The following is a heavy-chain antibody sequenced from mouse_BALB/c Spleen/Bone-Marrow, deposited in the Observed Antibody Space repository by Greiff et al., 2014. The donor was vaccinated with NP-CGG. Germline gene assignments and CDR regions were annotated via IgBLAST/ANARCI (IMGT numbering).Heavy chain of an antibody. V-gene: IGHV14-3*02. CDR3: ASATTATYYAMDY. CDR2: IDPANGNT. Sequence: EVQLQQSGAELVKPGASVKLSCTASGFNIKDTYMHWVKQRPEQGLEWIGRIDPANGNTKYDPKFQGKATITTDTSSNTAYLQVSSLTSGDTAVYYCASATTATYYAMDYWGQGTSVTVSS. D-gene: IGHD1-2*01. J-gene: IGHJ4*01. CDR1: GFNIKDTY.